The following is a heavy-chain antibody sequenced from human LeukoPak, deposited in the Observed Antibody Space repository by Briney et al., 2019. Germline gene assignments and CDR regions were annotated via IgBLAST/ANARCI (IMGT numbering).Heavy chain of an antibody. J-gene: IGHJ4*02. Sequence: GSLKVSCKASGYTFTNYYIHWVRQAPGQGLEWMGIINPAGGSTGYAQKFQGRVTMTRDTSTSTVYMELSSLRSEDTAVYYCARYNGDLTGGFDYWGQGTLVTVSS. CDR3: ARYNGDLTGGFDY. CDR1: GYTFTNYY. V-gene: IGHV1-46*01. CDR2: INPAGGST. D-gene: IGHD4-17*01.